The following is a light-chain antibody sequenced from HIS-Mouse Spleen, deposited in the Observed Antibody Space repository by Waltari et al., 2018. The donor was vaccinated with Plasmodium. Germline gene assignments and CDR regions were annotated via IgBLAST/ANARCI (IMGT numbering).Light chain of an antibody. Sequence: DIQMTQSPSSLSASVGDRVTITCRARQSISSSLNWYQQKPGNAPKLLNYAASSLQSGVPSRCSGSGSGTDFTISISSLQPEDFATYYCQQSYSTWTFGQGTKVEIK. CDR2: AAS. CDR3: QQSYSTWT. CDR1: QSISSS. J-gene: IGKJ1*01. V-gene: IGKV1-39*01.